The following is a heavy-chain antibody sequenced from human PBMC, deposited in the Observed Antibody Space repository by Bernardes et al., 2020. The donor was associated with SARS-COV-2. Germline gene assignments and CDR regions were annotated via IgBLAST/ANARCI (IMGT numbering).Heavy chain of an antibody. V-gene: IGHV1-69*13. CDR3: ARVLGHLGELGAFDI. D-gene: IGHD3-16*01. Sequence: SVKVSCKASGGTFSSYAISWVRQAPGQGLEWMGGIIPIFGTANYAQKFQGRVTITADESTSTAYMELSSLRSEDTAVYYCARVLGHLGELGAFDIWGQGTMVTVSS. CDR1: GGTFSSYA. J-gene: IGHJ3*02. CDR2: IIPIFGTA.